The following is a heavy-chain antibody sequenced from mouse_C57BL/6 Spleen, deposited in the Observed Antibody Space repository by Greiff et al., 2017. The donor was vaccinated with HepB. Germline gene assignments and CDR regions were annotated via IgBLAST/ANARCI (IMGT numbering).Heavy chain of an antibody. J-gene: IGHJ4*01. CDR1: GYSFTGYY. D-gene: IGHD1-1*01. Sequence: VHVKQSGPELVKPGASVKISCKASGYSFTGYYMNWVKQSPEKSLEWIGEINPSTGGTTYNQKFKAKATLTVDKSSSTAYMQLKSLTSEDSAVYYCARVATVVGDAMDYWGQGTSVTVSS. V-gene: IGHV1-42*01. CDR3: ARVATVVGDAMDY. CDR2: INPSTGGT.